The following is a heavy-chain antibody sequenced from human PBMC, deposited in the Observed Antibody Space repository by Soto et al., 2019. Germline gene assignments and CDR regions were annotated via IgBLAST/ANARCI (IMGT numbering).Heavy chain of an antibody. Sequence: GGSLRLSCVASGFTFRSYAMHWVRQAPGKGLEWVTSLSYDGSNQYYADSVKGRFTISRDTSKNTLYLQMNSLRLEDTAVYYCATDSWGRRCDYWGQGTLVTVSS. J-gene: IGHJ4*02. CDR3: ATDSWGRRCDY. CDR2: LSYDGSNQ. CDR1: GFTFRSYA. D-gene: IGHD7-27*01. V-gene: IGHV3-30*04.